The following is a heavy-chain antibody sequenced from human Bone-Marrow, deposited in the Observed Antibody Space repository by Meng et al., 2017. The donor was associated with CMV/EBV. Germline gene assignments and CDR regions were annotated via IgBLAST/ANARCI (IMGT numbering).Heavy chain of an antibody. CDR2: INHSGST. Sequence: GSLRLSCAVYGGSFSGYYWSWIRQPPGKGLEWIGEINHSGSTNYNPSLKSRVTISVDTSKNQFSLKLSSVTAADTAVYYCARRYYYYGMDVWGQGNTVTVSS. J-gene: IGHJ6*02. CDR3: ARRYYYYGMDV. CDR1: GGSFSGYY. V-gene: IGHV4-34*01.